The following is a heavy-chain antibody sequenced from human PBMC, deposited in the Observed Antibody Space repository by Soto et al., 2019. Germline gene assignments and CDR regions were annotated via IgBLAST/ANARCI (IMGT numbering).Heavy chain of an antibody. CDR2: ISAYNGNT. CDR1: GYTFTSYG. V-gene: IGHV1-18*01. D-gene: IGHD6-13*01. J-gene: IGHJ1*01. Sequence: ASVKVSCKASGYTFTSYGISWVRQAPGQGLEWMGWISAYNGNTNYAQKLQGRVTMTTDTSTSTAYMELRSLRSDDTAVYYCARDGGPPYSSSSYPQQYLQHWGQGTLVTVSS. CDR3: ARDGGPPYSSSSYPQQYLQH.